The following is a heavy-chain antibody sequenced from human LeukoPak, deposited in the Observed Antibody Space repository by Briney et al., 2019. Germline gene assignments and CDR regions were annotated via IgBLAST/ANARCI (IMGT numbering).Heavy chain of an antibody. CDR1: GYTFTSYD. D-gene: IGHD3-3*01. J-gene: IGHJ6*02. Sequence: GASVKVSCKASGYTFTSYDINWVRQATGQGLEWMGWMNPNSGNTGYAQKLQGRVTMTRNTSISTAYMELSSLRSEDTAVYYCARSLRFSYYYYYGMDVWGQGTTVTVSS. V-gene: IGHV1-8*01. CDR3: ARSLRFSYYYYYGMDV. CDR2: MNPNSGNT.